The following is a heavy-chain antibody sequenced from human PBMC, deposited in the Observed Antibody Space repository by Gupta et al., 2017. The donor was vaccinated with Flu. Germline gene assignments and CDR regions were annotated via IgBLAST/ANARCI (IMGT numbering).Heavy chain of an antibody. CDR2: IEWNDDK. CDR3: TRIGPRATDS. Sequence: QVTLKESGPALVKPTQTLTLTCTFSGFSLNTPGMRVSWVRQPPGKALEWLARIEWNDDKYYSTSLRTRLTISKDTSKNQVVLEMTNMDPMDTATYYCTRIGPRATDSWGHGTLVTVSS. V-gene: IGHV2-70*04. CDR1: GFSLNTPGMR. J-gene: IGHJ5*01.